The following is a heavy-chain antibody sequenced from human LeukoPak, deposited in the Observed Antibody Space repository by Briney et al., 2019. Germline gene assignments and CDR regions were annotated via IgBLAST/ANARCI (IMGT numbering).Heavy chain of an antibody. CDR1: GFTFSSYA. CDR3: AKHGTAFFDY. CDR2: VSGSGGST. J-gene: IGHJ4*02. Sequence: GGSLRLSCAASGFTFSSYAISWVRQAPGKGLEWVSAVSGSGGSTYYADSVKGRFTISRDNSKNTLYLQMNSLRAEDTAVYYCAKHGTAFFDYWGQGTLVTVSS. V-gene: IGHV3-23*01. D-gene: IGHD1-1*01.